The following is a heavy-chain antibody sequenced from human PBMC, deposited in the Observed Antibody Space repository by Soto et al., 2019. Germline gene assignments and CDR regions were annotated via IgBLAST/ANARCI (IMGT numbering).Heavy chain of an antibody. CDR3: AIGLVKVQSYYFWQVEEGYYHAHMAV. Sequence: DSVKVSCKASGYTFTSYDINWVRQATGQGLEWMGWMNPNSGNTGYAQKFQGRVTMTRNTSISTAYMELSSLRSEDTAVYYCAIGLVKVQSYYFWQVEEGYYHAHMAVWGQGTTVTGSS. CDR1: GYTFTSYD. CDR2: MNPNSGNT. D-gene: IGHD3-3*01. V-gene: IGHV1-8*01. J-gene: IGHJ6*03.